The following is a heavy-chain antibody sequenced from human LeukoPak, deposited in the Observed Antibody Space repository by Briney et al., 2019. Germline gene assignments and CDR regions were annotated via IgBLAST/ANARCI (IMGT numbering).Heavy chain of an antibody. D-gene: IGHD6-19*01. Sequence: GGSLRLSCAASGFTFSSYEMNWVRQAPGKGLEWVSYISSSGSTIYYADSVKGRFTISRDNAKNSLYLQMNSLRAEDTAVYYCARSGYSSGWYPFDPWGQGTLVTVSS. CDR2: ISSSGSTI. CDR3: ARSGYSSGWYPFDP. J-gene: IGHJ5*02. CDR1: GFTFSSYE. V-gene: IGHV3-48*03.